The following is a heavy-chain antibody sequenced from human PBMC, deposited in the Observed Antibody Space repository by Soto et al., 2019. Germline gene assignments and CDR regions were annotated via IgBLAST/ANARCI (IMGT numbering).Heavy chain of an antibody. CDR1: GFTFDDYT. CDR3: AKDTLGAVPYYYYYGMDV. V-gene: IGHV3-43*01. D-gene: IGHD1-26*01. CDR2: ISWDGGST. J-gene: IGHJ6*02. Sequence: GGSLRLSCAASGFTFDDYTMHWVRQAPGKGLEWVSLISWDGGSTYYADSVKGRFTISRDNSKNSLYLQMNSLRTEDTALYYCAKDTLGAVPYYYYYGMDVWGQGTTVTVSS.